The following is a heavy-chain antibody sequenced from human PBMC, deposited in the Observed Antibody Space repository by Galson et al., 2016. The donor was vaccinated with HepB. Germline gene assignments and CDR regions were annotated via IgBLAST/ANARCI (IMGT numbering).Heavy chain of an antibody. J-gene: IGHJ6*02. CDR2: ISSNGGST. Sequence: SLRLSCAASGFTFSSYATHWVRQAPGKGLEYVSAISSNGGSTYYANSVKGRFTISRDNSKNTLYLQMGSLRAEDMAVYYCARAAITMIVRSGMDVWGQGTTVTVSS. CDR3: ARAAITMIVRSGMDV. D-gene: IGHD3-22*01. CDR1: GFTFSSYA. V-gene: IGHV3-64*01.